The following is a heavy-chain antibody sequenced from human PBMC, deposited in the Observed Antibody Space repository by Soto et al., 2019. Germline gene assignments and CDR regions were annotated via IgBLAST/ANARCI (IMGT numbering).Heavy chain of an antibody. CDR1: GFTFNTYN. J-gene: IGHJ4*02. CDR3: ARDLVSSNPEFAH. Sequence: EVQMVESGGGLVPPGGSLRLSCVASGFTFNTYNMNWVRQAPGKGLEWVSYISSGGSSKYYADSVKGRFTMSRDNAKNSLYLKMNSLRAEDTAVYYCARDLVSSNPEFAHWGQGTLVTVSS. V-gene: IGHV3-48*01. CDR2: ISSGGSSK.